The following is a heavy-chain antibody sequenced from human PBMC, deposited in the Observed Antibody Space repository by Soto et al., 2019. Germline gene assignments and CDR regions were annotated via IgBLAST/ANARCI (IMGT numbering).Heavy chain of an antibody. CDR2: INPSGST. D-gene: IGHD3-22*01. V-gene: IGHV4-34*01. CDR1: GGSFSGYY. CDR3: EMRYYYGSSPAPFWY. J-gene: IGHJ4*02. Sequence: QVQLQQWGAGLLKPSETLSLTCAVYGGSFSGYYWSGIRQPPGKGLEWIGEINPSGSTNYNPYLRTRVTISVDTDKIQFSLKRSSVTAADTAVYHCEMRYYYGSSPAPFWYWGQGTLVTVSS.